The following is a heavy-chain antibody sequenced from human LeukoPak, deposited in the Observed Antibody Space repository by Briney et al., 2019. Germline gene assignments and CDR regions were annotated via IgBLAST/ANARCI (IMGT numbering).Heavy chain of an antibody. CDR2: ISGSGGST. CDR1: GFTFSSYA. Sequence: GGSLRLSCAASGFTFSSYAMSWVRQAPGKGLEWVSAISGSGGSTYYADSVKGRFTISRDNSKNTLYLQMNSLRAEDTAVYYCVKGGGRTAAGGWFDYWGQGTLVTVSS. CDR3: VKGGGRTAAGGWFDY. V-gene: IGHV3-23*01. D-gene: IGHD6-13*01. J-gene: IGHJ4*02.